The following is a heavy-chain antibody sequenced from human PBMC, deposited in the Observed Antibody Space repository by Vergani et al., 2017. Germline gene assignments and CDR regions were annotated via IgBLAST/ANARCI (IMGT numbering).Heavy chain of an antibody. V-gene: IGHV4-61*02. J-gene: IGHJ4*02. CDR1: GESIRSGSHY. CDR3: ARSRPYCTSGSCPAI. CDR2: IHTGGST. D-gene: IGHD2-15*01. Sequence: QVKLQESGPGLLKPSQTLSLTCTVSGESIRSGSHYWSWIRQPAEKGPEWIGHIHTGGSTDLNPSFKSRVSISVDTSKSQFSLKLNSVTVADTAVYYCARSRPYCTSGSCPAIWGQGTLVTVSS.